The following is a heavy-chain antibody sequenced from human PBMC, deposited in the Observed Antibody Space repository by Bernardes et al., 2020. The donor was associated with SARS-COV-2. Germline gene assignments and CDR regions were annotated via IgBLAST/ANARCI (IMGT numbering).Heavy chain of an antibody. J-gene: IGHJ6*02. D-gene: IGHD6-13*01. V-gene: IGHV4-61*02. CDR1: GGSISSGSYY. Sequence: TLSLTCTVSGGSISSGSYYWRWIRQPAGKGLEWIGRIYTSGSTNYNPSLKSRVTISVDTSKNQFSLKLRSVTAADTAVYYCAREPIAAAGTYYYYGMDVWGQGTTVTVSS. CDR2: IYTSGST. CDR3: AREPIAAAGTYYYYGMDV.